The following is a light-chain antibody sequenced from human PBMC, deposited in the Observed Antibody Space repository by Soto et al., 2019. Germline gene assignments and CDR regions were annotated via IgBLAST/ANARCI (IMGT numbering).Light chain of an antibody. CDR1: SSNIGAGYD. Sequence: QAVVTQPPSVSGAPGQRVTISCTGSSSNIGAGYDVHWYQQLPGTAPKLLIYGNSNRPSGVPDRFSGSKSDTSASLAITGLQAEDEADYYCQSYDSSLSAPVVFGGGTKLTVL. CDR3: QSYDSSLSAPVV. V-gene: IGLV1-40*01. CDR2: GNS. J-gene: IGLJ2*01.